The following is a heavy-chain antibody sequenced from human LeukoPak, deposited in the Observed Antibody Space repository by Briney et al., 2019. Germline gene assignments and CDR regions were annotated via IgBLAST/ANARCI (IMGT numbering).Heavy chain of an antibody. V-gene: IGHV1-2*02. J-gene: IGHJ3*02. Sequence: KPGASVKVSCKASGYTFTGYYMHWVRQAPGQGLEWMGWINPNSGGTNYAQKFQGRVTMTRDTSISTAYMELSRLRSDDTAVYYCARDERITMIVVVHDAFDIWGQGTMVTVSS. CDR1: GYTFTGYY. CDR2: INPNSGGT. D-gene: IGHD3-22*01. CDR3: ARDERITMIVVVHDAFDI.